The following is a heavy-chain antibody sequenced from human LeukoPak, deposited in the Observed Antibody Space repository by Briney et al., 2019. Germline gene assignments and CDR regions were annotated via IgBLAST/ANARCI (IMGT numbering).Heavy chain of an antibody. CDR3: ARDCTNGVCYYYGMDV. J-gene: IGHJ6*02. CDR1: GFTFSSYS. D-gene: IGHD2-8*01. Sequence: GGSLRLSCAASGFTFSSYSMNWVRQAPGKGLEWVSSISSSSSYIYYADSVKGRFTISRDNAKNSLYLQMNSLRAEDTAVYYCARDCTNGVCYYYGMDVWGQGTTVTVSS. CDR2: ISSSSSYI. V-gene: IGHV3-21*01.